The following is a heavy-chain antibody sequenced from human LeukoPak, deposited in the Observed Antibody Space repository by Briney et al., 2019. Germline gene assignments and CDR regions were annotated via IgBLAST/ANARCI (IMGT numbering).Heavy chain of an antibody. V-gene: IGHV4-59*12. CDR2: IYYSGST. J-gene: IGHJ4*02. Sequence: PSETLSLTCTVSGGSISSYYWSWIRQPPGKGLEWIGYIYYSGSTNYNPSLKSRVTISVDTSKNQFSLKLSSVTAADTAVYYCARYTTADPSFDYWGQGTLVTVSS. CDR3: ARYTTADPSFDY. CDR1: GGSISSYY. D-gene: IGHD4-17*01.